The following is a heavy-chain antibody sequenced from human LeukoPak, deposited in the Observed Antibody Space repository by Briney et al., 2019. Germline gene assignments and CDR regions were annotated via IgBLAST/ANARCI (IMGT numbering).Heavy chain of an antibody. V-gene: IGHV4-38-2*02. Sequence: SETLSLTCTVSGYSISSGYYWGWIRQPPGKGLEWIGSIYHSGSTYYNPSLKSRVTISVDTSKNQFSLKLSSVIAADTAVYYCARDRGSTVVTPSWFDPWGQGTLVTVSS. CDR3: ARDRGSTVVTPSWFDP. J-gene: IGHJ5*02. CDR1: GYSISSGYY. D-gene: IGHD4-23*01. CDR2: IYHSGST.